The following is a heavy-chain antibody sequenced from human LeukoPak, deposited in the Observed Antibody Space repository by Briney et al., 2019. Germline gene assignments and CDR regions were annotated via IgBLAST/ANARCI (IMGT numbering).Heavy chain of an antibody. V-gene: IGHV3-30*18. CDR3: AKPLYYYCSGSYYYFDY. J-gene: IGHJ4*02. CDR1: GFTFSSYG. Sequence: GGSLRLSCAASGFTFSSYGMHWVRQAPGKGLEWVAVISYDGSNKYYADSVKGRFTISRDNSKNTLYLPMNSLRAEDTAVYYCAKPLYYYCSGSYYYFDYWGQGTLVTVSS. D-gene: IGHD3-10*01. CDR2: ISYDGSNK.